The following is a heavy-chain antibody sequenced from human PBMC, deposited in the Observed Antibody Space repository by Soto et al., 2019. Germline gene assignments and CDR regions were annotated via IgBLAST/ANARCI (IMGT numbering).Heavy chain of an antibody. Sequence: GGSLRLSCAASGFTFSSYAMSWVRKAPGKGLEWVSAISGSGGSTYYADSVKGRFTISRDNSKNTLYLQMNSLRAEDTAVYYCATEPNSGSSYWTPIPWFDPSGQGTLLTVSS. J-gene: IGHJ5*01. D-gene: IGHD1-1*01. CDR1: GFTFSSYA. CDR3: ATEPNSGSSYWTPIPWFDP. V-gene: IGHV3-23*01. CDR2: ISGSGGST.